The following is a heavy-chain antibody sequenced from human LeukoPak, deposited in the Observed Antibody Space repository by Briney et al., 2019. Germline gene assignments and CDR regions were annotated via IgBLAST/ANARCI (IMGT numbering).Heavy chain of an antibody. J-gene: IGHJ4*02. V-gene: IGHV3-30*04. D-gene: IGHD6-19*01. Sequence: PGRSLRLSCAASGFTFSSYAMHWVRQASGKGLEWVAVISYDGSNKYYADSVKGRFTISRDNAKNSLYLQMNSLRAEDTALYYCAKDGLSSGWYGVYYFDYWGQGTLVTVSS. CDR3: AKDGLSSGWYGVYYFDY. CDR1: GFTFSSYA. CDR2: ISYDGSNK.